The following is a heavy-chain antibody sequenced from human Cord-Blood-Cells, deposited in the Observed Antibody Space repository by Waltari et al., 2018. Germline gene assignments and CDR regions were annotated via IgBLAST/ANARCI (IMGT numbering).Heavy chain of an antibody. D-gene: IGHD3-10*01. Sequence: QLQLQESGPGLVKPSETLSLTCTVSGGSISSSSYYWGWIRQPPGKGLEWIGSIYYSVSTYYNPSLMSRVTISVDTSKNQFSLKLSSVTAADTAVYYCARQEIALVQGVIIDYWGQGTLVTVSS. J-gene: IGHJ4*02. V-gene: IGHV4-39*01. CDR1: GGSISSSSYY. CDR2: IYYSVST. CDR3: ARQEIALVQGVIIDY.